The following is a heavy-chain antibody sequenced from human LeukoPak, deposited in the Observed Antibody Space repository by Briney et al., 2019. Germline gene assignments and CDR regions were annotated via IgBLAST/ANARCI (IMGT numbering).Heavy chain of an antibody. Sequence: SETLSLTCTVSGGSISSSSYYWSWIRQPAGKGLEWIGRIYTSGSTNYNPSLKSRVTISVDTSKNQFSLKLSSVTAADTAVYYCARDIISGSYYYYYYMDVWGKGTTVTVSS. CDR1: GGSISSSSYY. CDR2: IYTSGST. V-gene: IGHV4-61*02. CDR3: ARDIISGSYYYYYYMDV. D-gene: IGHD1-26*01. J-gene: IGHJ6*03.